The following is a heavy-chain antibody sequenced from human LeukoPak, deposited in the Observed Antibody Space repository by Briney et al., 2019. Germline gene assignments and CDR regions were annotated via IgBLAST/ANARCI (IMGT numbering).Heavy chain of an antibody. CDR2: INHSGST. CDR3: ARDSSTIFGVVISSDWFDP. Sequence: PSETLSLTCAVYGGSFSGYYWSWIRQPPGKGLEWIGEINHSGSTNYNPSLKSRVTISVDTSKNQFSLKLSSVTAADTAVYYCARDSSTIFGVVISSDWFDPWGQGTLVTVSS. D-gene: IGHD3-3*01. V-gene: IGHV4-34*01. J-gene: IGHJ5*02. CDR1: GGSFSGYY.